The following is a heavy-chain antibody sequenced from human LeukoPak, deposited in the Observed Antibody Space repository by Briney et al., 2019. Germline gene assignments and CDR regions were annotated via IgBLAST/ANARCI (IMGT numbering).Heavy chain of an antibody. Sequence: GGSLRLSCVASGFTFSSYSMNWFRQAPGKGLEWVSSISSSSSYIYYADSVKGRFTISRDNAKNSLYLQMNSLRAEDTAVYYCARLMSQRYYDSSGYYLRADWFDPWGQGTLVTVSS. CDR1: GFTFSSYS. CDR2: ISSSSSYI. V-gene: IGHV3-21*01. CDR3: ARLMSQRYYDSSGYYLRADWFDP. J-gene: IGHJ5*02. D-gene: IGHD3-22*01.